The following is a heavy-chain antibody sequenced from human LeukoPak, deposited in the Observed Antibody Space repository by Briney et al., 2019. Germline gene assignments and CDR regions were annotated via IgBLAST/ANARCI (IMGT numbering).Heavy chain of an antibody. Sequence: TGGSLRLSRAASGFTFGSYAMYWVRQAPGKGLEWVSGIFGSGGSAHYADSVKGRFTISRDNSKNTVYLQMDSLRVEDTAIYYCAKTTTGYSSGRYPAWPIDYWGQGTLVTVSS. D-gene: IGHD2-15*01. CDR1: GFTFGSYA. CDR2: IFGSGGSA. V-gene: IGHV3-23*01. CDR3: AKTTTGYSSGRYPAWPIDY. J-gene: IGHJ4*02.